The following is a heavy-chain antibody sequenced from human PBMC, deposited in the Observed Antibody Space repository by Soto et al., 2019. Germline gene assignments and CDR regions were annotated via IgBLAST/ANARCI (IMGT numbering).Heavy chain of an antibody. Sequence: GASVKVSCKASGYIFISYAMQWVRQAPGQRLEWMGWINAGNGNTKYSQKFQGRVTITRDTSASTAYMELSSLRSEVTAVYYCARSTWYEWFYYYMDVWGKGTTVTVSS. CDR2: INAGNGNT. V-gene: IGHV1-3*01. D-gene: IGHD6-13*01. CDR1: GYIFISYA. CDR3: ARSTWYEWFYYYMDV. J-gene: IGHJ6*03.